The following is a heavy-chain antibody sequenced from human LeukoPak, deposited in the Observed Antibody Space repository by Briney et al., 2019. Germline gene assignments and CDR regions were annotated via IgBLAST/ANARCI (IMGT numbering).Heavy chain of an antibody. CDR1: GFIFSSFE. J-gene: IGHJ1*01. V-gene: IGHV3-7*04. CDR3: ARGEYYYDGGY. D-gene: IGHD3-22*01. Sequence: GGSLRLSCAASGFIFSSFEMNWVRQAPGKGLEWVANIKQDGSEKYYVDSVKGRFTISRDNAKNSLYLQMNSLRVEDTAVYYCARGEYYYDGGYWGQGTLVTVSS. CDR2: IKQDGSEK.